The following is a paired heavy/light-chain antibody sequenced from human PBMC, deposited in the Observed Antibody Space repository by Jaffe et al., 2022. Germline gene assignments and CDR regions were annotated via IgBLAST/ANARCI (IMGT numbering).Light chain of an antibody. CDR2: AAS. CDR3: QQYYSYPPKT. V-gene: IGKV1-8*01. J-gene: IGKJ1*01. Sequence: AIRMTQSPSSLSASTGDRVTITCRASQGISSYLAWYQQKPGKAPKLLIYAASTLQSGVPSRFSGSGSGTDFTLTISCLQSEDFATYYCQQYYSYPPKTFGQGTKVEIK. CDR1: QGISSY.
Heavy chain of an antibody. CDR2: ISSSGSTI. D-gene: IGHD5-12*01. Sequence: QVQLVESGGGLVKPGGSLRLSCAASGFTFSDYYMSWIRQAPGKGLEWVSYISSSGSTIYYADSVKGRFTISRDNAKNSLYLQMNSLRAEDTAVYYCAREYSGYEDYWGQGTLVTVSS. J-gene: IGHJ4*02. CDR1: GFTFSDYY. V-gene: IGHV3-11*01. CDR3: AREYSGYEDY.